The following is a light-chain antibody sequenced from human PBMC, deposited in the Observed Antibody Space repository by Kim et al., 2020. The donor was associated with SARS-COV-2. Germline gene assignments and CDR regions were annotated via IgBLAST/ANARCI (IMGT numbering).Light chain of an antibody. Sequence: VSPGQTASITCSGDKLGDKYACWYQQKPGQSPVLVIYQDSKRPSGIPERFSGSNSGNTATLTISGTQAMDEADYYCQAWDSSTAWVFGGDPADRP. J-gene: IGLJ3*02. CDR3: QAWDSSTAWV. CDR2: QDS. CDR1: KLGDKY. V-gene: IGLV3-1*01.